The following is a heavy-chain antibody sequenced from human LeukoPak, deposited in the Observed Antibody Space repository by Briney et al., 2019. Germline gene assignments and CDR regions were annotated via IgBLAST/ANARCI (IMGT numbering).Heavy chain of an antibody. CDR1: GGSISSYY. Sequence: PSETLSLTCTASGGSISSYYWSWIRQPPGKGLEWIGYIYYSGSTNYNPSLKSRVTISVDTSKNQFSLKLSSVTAADTAVYYCASTYYYDSSGYYPFDYWGQGTLVTVSS. J-gene: IGHJ4*02. D-gene: IGHD3-22*01. CDR3: ASTYYYDSSGYYPFDY. CDR2: IYYSGST. V-gene: IGHV4-59*13.